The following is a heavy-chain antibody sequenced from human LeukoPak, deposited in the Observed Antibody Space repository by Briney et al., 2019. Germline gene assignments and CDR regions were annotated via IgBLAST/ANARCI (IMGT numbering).Heavy chain of an antibody. CDR2: VSSGGVGA. V-gene: IGHV3-23*01. D-gene: IGHD2-2*01. CDR1: GFTFRNYA. CDR3: ARDGVVVIPAALGRKRTYNWFDP. Sequence: GGSLRLSCAASGFTFRNYAMSWVRQAPGKGLEWVSAVSSGGVGAYYTDSVKGRFTISRDNAKNSLYLQMNSLGAEDTAVYYCARDGVVVIPAALGRKRTYNWFDPWGQGTLVTVSS. J-gene: IGHJ5*02.